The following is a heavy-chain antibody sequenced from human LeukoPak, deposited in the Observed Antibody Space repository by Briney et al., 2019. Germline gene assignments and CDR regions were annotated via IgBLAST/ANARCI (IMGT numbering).Heavy chain of an antibody. D-gene: IGHD3-22*01. J-gene: IGHJ4*02. CDR1: GYTFTSYG. V-gene: IGHV1-18*01. CDR2: ISAYNGNT. CDR3: ARAQYGSGYYLHGLRDY. Sequence: ASVKVSCKASGYTFTSYGISWVRQAPGQGLEWMGWISAYNGNTNYAQKLQGRVTMTTDTSTSTAYMELRSLRSDDTAVYCCARAQYGSGYYLHGLRDYWGQGTLVTVSS.